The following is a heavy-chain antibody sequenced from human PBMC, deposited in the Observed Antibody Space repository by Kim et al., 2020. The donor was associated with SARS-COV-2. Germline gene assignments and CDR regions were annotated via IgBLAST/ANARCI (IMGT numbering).Heavy chain of an antibody. V-gene: IGHV1-46*01. D-gene: IGHD3-22*01. J-gene: IGHJ4*02. CDR1: GYTFTSYY. Sequence: ASVKVSCKASGYTFTSYYMHWVRQAPGQGLEWMGIINPSGGSTSYAQKFQGRVTMTRDTSTSTVYMELSSLRSEDTAVYYCARVDYDSSGYSPLLDYWGQGTLVTVSS. CDR3: ARVDYDSSGYSPLLDY. CDR2: INPSGGST.